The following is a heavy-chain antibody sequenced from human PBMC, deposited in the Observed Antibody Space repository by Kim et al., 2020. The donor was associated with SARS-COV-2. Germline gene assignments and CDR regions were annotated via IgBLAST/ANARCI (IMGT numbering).Heavy chain of an antibody. Sequence: SETLSLTCTVTGGSISSYYWSWIRQPPGKGLEWIGYIYYSGSTNYNPSLRSRVTISVDTSKNQFSLKLSSVTAADTAVYYCARTRLGVTSTTFYVDYWG. CDR3: ARTRLGVTSTTFYVDY. CDR2: IYYSGST. CDR1: GGSISSYY. D-gene: IGHD3-10*01. J-gene: IGHJ4*01. V-gene: IGHV4-59*08.